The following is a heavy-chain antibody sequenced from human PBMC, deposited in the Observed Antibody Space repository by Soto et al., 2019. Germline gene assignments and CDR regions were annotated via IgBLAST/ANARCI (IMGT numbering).Heavy chain of an antibody. CDR1: GFTFGGYA. CDR3: TTDELLWLGELLDAFDI. V-gene: IGHV3-23*01. Sequence: GGSLRLSCAASGFTFGGYAMSWVRLAPGKGLEWVSAIGSSGSTTYYPDSVKGRFTVSRDNSKNMLYLQMNSLTAEDTAVYYCTTDELLWLGELLDAFDIWGQGTMVTV. J-gene: IGHJ3*02. D-gene: IGHD3-10*01. CDR2: IGSSGSTT.